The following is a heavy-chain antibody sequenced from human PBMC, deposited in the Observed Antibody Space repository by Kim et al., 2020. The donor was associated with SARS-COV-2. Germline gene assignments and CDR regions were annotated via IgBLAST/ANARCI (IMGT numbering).Heavy chain of an antibody. CDR1: GFTFSSYD. Sequence: GGSLRLSCAASGFTFSSYDMHWVRQATGKGLEWVSAIGTAGDTYYPGSVKGRFTISRENAKNSLYLQMNSLRAGDTAVYYCARGSYSYGYDYYYGMDVWGQGTTVTVSS. J-gene: IGHJ6*02. CDR2: IGTAGDT. D-gene: IGHD5-18*01. V-gene: IGHV3-13*01. CDR3: ARGSYSYGYDYYYGMDV.